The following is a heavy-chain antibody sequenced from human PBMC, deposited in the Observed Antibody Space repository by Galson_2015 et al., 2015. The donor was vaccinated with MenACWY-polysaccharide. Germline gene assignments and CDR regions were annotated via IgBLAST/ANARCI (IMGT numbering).Heavy chain of an antibody. CDR2: IYPSGAT. J-gene: IGHJ4*02. CDR3: ARESNSAYDY. Sequence: SLRLSCAGSGFRVGESFLSWVRQVPGRGLEYVSDIYPSGATYYRDSVRGRFTMSRDAFQNSLYLQMNNLRVEDKAIYYCARESNSAYDYWGQGTLVTVSS. D-gene: IGHD3-10*01. CDR1: GFRVGESF. V-gene: IGHV3-53*01.